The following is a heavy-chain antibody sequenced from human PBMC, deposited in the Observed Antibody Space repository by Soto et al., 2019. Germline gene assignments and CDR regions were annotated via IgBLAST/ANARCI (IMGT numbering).Heavy chain of an antibody. CDR1: GYTFTAYY. CDR3: ARELQRGVDY. Sequence: QVQLVQSGAEVKKPGASVKVSCKTSGYTFTAYYVHWVRQAPGQGLEWMGWINGNSGTTYAQNFQGRVTMTRDTSINTAYMELRTLTSDDTAVYYCARELQRGVDYWGQGTLVTVSS. V-gene: IGHV1-2*02. J-gene: IGHJ4*02. CDR2: INGNSGT. D-gene: IGHD3-10*01.